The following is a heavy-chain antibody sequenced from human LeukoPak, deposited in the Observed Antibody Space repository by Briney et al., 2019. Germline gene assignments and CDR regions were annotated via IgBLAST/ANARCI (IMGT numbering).Heavy chain of an antibody. Sequence: RASVTVSCKTSGGTFSTSGISWVRQAPGQGLEWMGGIIPIFGTTKYAQKFQGRVTITADESTSTAYMELSSLRSEDTALYFCARGGGLQFQSDSMDVWGQGTTVTVSS. CDR1: GGTFSTSG. CDR2: IIPIFGTT. CDR3: ARGGGLQFQSDSMDV. J-gene: IGHJ6*02. D-gene: IGHD4-11*01. V-gene: IGHV1-69*01.